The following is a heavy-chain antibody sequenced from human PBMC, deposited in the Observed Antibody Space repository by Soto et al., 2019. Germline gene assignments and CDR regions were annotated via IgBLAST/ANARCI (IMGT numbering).Heavy chain of an antibody. Sequence: SEILSLTCAVSGGSISSGGYSWSWIRQPPGKGLEWIGYIYHSGSTYYNPSLKSRVTISVDRSKNQFSLKLSSVTAADTAVYYCARAARYYYYGMDVWGQGTTVTVSS. CDR1: GGSISSGGYS. J-gene: IGHJ6*02. V-gene: IGHV4-30-2*01. CDR3: ARAARYYYYGMDV. CDR2: IYHSGST. D-gene: IGHD6-6*01.